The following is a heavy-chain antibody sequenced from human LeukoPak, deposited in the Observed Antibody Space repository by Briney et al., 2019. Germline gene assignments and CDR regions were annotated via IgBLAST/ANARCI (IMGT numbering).Heavy chain of an antibody. J-gene: IGHJ3*02. Sequence: AASVKVSCKASGGTFSSYAISWVRQAPGQGLEWMGRIIPILGIANYAQKFQGRVTITADKSTSTAYMELSSLRSEDTAVYYCARDGPHYYDSSGYADDAFDIWGQGTMVTVSS. V-gene: IGHV1-69*04. D-gene: IGHD3-22*01. CDR3: ARDGPHYYDSSGYADDAFDI. CDR2: IIPILGIA. CDR1: GGTFSSYA.